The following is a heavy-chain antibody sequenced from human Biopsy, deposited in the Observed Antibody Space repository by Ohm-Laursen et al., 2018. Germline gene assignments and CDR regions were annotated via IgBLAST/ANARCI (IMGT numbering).Heavy chain of an antibody. D-gene: IGHD3-22*01. V-gene: IGHV4-59*01. Sequence: SETLSLTCTVSGDSISSYYWSWIRQPPGKGLEWIGCVYYTGSTDYNPSLQSRVTISVDTSKNHFSLRLRSVTPADTAIYYCARDRGYYSDRTVPGYFDLWGRGTLVTVSS. CDR2: VYYTGST. CDR1: GDSISSYY. J-gene: IGHJ2*01. CDR3: ARDRGYYSDRTVPGYFDL.